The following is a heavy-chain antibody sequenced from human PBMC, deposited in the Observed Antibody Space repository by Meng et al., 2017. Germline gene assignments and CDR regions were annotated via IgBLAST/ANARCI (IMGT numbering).Heavy chain of an antibody. D-gene: IGHD2/OR15-2a*01. Sequence: FGGGWAVRGRSLRIRCASSGFAFSSYGMHWVRQAPGKGLEWVAVIWYDGSNKYYADSVKGRFTISRDNSKNTLYLQMNSLRAEDTAVYYCARGLSTTYWYFDLWGRGTLVTVSS. CDR1: GFAFSSYG. CDR2: IWYDGSNK. CDR3: ARGLSTTYWYFDL. V-gene: IGHV3-33*01. J-gene: IGHJ2*01.